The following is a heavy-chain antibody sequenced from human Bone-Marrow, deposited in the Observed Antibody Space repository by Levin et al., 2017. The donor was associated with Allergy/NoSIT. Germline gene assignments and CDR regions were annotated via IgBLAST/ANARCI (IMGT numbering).Heavy chain of an antibody. CDR1: GFTFRTYT. D-gene: IGHD6-13*01. V-gene: IGHV3-23*01. CDR2: IIAGSSYR. Sequence: GESLKISCTASGFTFRTYTMTWVRQAPGRGLEWISSIIAGSSYRFYADSVRGRFSISRDDSKSTLSLQMDSLRAEDAAIYYCARGKSADAVDWFDPWGQGTLVTVSS. J-gene: IGHJ5*02. CDR3: ARGKSADAVDWFDP.